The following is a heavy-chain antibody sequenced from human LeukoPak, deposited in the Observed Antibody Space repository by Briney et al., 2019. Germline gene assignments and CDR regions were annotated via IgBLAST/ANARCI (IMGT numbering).Heavy chain of an antibody. Sequence: GGSLRLSCTASGFTFSNYGMHWVRQAPGKGLEWVAVISYDGRNTYYADSVKGRFTISRDNSKNTLSLQMNSLRTVDTAMYFCAKGELYYDGSGTFWGQGTLVTVSS. CDR2: ISYDGRNT. J-gene: IGHJ4*02. CDR3: AKGELYYDGSGTF. V-gene: IGHV3-30*18. CDR1: GFTFSNYG. D-gene: IGHD3-10*01.